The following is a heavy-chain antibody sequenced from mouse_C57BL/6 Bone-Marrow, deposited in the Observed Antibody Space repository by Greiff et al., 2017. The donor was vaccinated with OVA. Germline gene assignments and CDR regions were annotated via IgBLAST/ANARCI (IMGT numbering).Heavy chain of an antibody. J-gene: IGHJ2*01. CDR3: ARPYYYGSSYYFDY. CDR2: IDPSDSET. CDR1: GYTFTSYW. D-gene: IGHD1-1*01. V-gene: IGHV1-52*01. Sequence: VQLQQPGAELVRPGSSVKLSCKASGYTFTSYWMHWVKQRPIQGLEWIGNIDPSDSETHYNQKFKDKATLTVDKSSSTAYMQLSRLTSEDSAVYYCARPYYYGSSYYFDYWGQGTTLTVSS.